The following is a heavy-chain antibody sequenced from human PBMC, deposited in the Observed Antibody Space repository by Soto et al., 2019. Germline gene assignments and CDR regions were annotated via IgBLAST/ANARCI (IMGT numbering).Heavy chain of an antibody. CDR3: ARVRISNYGMDV. Sequence: QVQLVQSGAEVKKPGASVKVSCKASGYSFTSYAMQWVRQAPGQRLEWMGWINTGNGNTKYSQKFQGRVTVTRDTSASTAYMELSSLRSEDTGVYYCARVRISNYGMDVWGQGTTVTVSS. CDR1: GYSFTSYA. V-gene: IGHV1-3*04. CDR2: INTGNGNT. J-gene: IGHJ6*02. D-gene: IGHD2-15*01.